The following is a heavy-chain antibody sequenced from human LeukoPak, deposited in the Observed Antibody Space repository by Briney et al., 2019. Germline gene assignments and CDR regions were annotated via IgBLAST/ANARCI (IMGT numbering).Heavy chain of an antibody. J-gene: IGHJ4*03. CDR2: IYHIGTT. D-gene: IGHD3-22*01. V-gene: IGHV4-59*01. Sequence: SETLSLTCTVSGGAISSYYGSWIRQPPGKGLENIGYIYHIGTTNYNPSLKSRVTISLDTSKNQFSLNLSSVTAADTAMYYCARGCNRYDSSGYHCYWGQGTMVTVSS. CDR1: GGAISSYY. CDR3: ARGCNRYDSSGYHCY.